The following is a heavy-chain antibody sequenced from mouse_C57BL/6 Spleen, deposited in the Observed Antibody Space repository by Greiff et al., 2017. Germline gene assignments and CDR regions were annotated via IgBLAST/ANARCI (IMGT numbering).Heavy chain of an antibody. CDR1: GYTFTSYW. Sequence: QVQLKQSGAELVKPGASVKMSCKASGYTFTSYWITWVKQRPGQGLEWIGDIYPGSGSTNYNEKFKSKATLTVDTSSSTAYMQLSSLTSEDSAVYYCARRLYYAMDYWGQGTSVTVSS. V-gene: IGHV1-55*01. CDR2: IYPGSGST. CDR3: ARRLYYAMDY. J-gene: IGHJ4*01.